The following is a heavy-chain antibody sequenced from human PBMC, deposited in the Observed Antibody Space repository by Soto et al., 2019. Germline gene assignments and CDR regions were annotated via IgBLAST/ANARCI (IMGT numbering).Heavy chain of an antibody. Sequence: SETLSLTCTVSGGSISSYYWSWIRQPPGKGLEWIGYIYYSGSTNYNPSLKSRVSISIDTSKNQFSLKLSSVTAADTAMYYCARTHGSSSLNEYYQYYYTDVWGKGTTVTVSS. CDR2: IYYSGST. CDR1: GGSISSYY. D-gene: IGHD6-13*01. V-gene: IGHV4-59*01. J-gene: IGHJ6*03. CDR3: ARTHGSSSLNEYYQYYYTDV.